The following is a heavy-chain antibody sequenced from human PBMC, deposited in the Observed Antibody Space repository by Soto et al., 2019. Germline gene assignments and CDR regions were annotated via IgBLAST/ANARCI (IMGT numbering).Heavy chain of an antibody. CDR3: ARGLGDYDSSWWFDP. D-gene: IGHD3-22*01. CDR1: SGSISSSNW. V-gene: IGHV4-4*02. J-gene: IGHJ5*02. Sequence: SETLSLTCAVSSGSISSSNWWSWVRQPPGKGLEWIGEIYHSGSTNYNPSLKGRVTISVDKSKNQFSLKLSSVTAADTAVYYCARGLGDYDSSWWFDPWGQGTLVTVSS. CDR2: IYHSGST.